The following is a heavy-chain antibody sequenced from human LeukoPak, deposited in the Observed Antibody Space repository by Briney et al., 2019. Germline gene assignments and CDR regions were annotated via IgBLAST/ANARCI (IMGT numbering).Heavy chain of an antibody. CDR1: GNTFTSYV. CDR3: ARDYCSSTSCYRKGHNWFDP. D-gene: IGHD2-2*02. Sequence: ASVKVSCKASGNTFTSYVMHWVRQAPGQRLEWMGWINADNGDTKYSQKFQGRVTTTRDTSASTAYMELSSLRSEDTAVYYCARDYCSSTSCYRKGHNWFDPWGQGTLVTVSS. CDR2: INADNGDT. J-gene: IGHJ5*02. V-gene: IGHV1-3*01.